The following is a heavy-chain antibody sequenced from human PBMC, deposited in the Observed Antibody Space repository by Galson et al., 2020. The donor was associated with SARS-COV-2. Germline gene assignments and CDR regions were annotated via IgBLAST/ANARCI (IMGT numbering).Heavy chain of an antibody. CDR1: GFTFSSYW. J-gene: IGHJ4*02. D-gene: IGHD4-4*01. CDR2: INSDGSDT. Sequence: GESLKISCAASGFTFSSYWMHWVRQVPGEGLVWVSRINSDGSDTTYAGSVKGRFTISRDNAKNTLYFQMNSLRADDTAVYFCARGTPDYSKFAYWGQGTLVTVSS. CDR3: ARGTPDYSKFAY. V-gene: IGHV3-74*01.